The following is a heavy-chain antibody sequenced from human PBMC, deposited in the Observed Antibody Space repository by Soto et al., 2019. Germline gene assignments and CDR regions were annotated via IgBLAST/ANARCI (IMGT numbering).Heavy chain of an antibody. V-gene: IGHV4-30-2*06. CDR2: TYQSGSA. CDR3: ARDAYGMDV. Sequence: SETLSLTCTVSGGSISIGGYSWTWIRQSPGKGLEWIGYTYQSGSAYYNPSLKSRVTISVDRSKNQFSLNLTSVTAADTAVYYCARDAYGMDVWGQGNTVTVSS. CDR1: GGSISIGGYS. J-gene: IGHJ6*02.